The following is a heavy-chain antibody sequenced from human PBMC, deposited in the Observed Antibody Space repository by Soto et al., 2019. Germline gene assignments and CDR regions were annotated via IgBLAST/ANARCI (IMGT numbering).Heavy chain of an antibody. CDR3: ARLYTGTLNWFDP. CDR1: VGSISSYY. D-gene: IGHD7-27*01. Sequence: PSETLSLTCTVSVGSISSYYWNWIRQPPGKGLEWIGYIHYSGSTNYKPSLKSRVTISVDTSKNQFSLKLTSVTAADTAVYYCARLYTGTLNWFDPWGQGTLVTVSS. CDR2: IHYSGST. V-gene: IGHV4-59*01. J-gene: IGHJ5*02.